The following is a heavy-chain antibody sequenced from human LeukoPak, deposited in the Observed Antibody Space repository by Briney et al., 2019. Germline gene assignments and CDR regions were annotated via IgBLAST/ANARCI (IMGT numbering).Heavy chain of an antibody. CDR1: GGTFSSYA. CDR3: ARDSCSGGSCYRGFNY. CDR2: IMPIFCTA. V-gene: IGHV1-69*05. J-gene: IGHJ4*02. Sequence: SSVKVSCKASGGTFSSYAISWVRQAPGQGREWIGGIMPIFCTANYAQTFQGRVTTTTDESTSPAYMELSSLRSEDTAVYYCARDSCSGGSCYRGFNYWGQGTLVTVSS. D-gene: IGHD2-15*01.